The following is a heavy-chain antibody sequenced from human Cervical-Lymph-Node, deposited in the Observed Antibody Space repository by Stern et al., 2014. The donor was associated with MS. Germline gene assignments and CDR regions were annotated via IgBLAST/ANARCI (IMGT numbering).Heavy chain of an antibody. CDR1: GFRFSGYY. CDR3: ARVWAAPRYYFDY. D-gene: IGHD6-6*01. Sequence: VQLVESGGGLVKPGGSLRLSCEASGFRFSGYYMSWIRQAPGKGMEWGAHISSISDYTNYADSVRGRFTISRDNARNSVHLQMNSLRAEDTAVYYCARVWAAPRYYFDYWGQGTLVTVPS. J-gene: IGHJ4*02. V-gene: IGHV3-11*06. CDR2: ISSISDYT.